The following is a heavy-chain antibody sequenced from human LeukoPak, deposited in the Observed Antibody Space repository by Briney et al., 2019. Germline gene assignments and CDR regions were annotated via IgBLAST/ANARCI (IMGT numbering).Heavy chain of an antibody. J-gene: IGHJ4*02. CDR2: ISYDGSNK. CDR3: ARDPGAFESSSRGSFDY. V-gene: IGHV3-30-3*01. Sequence: TGGSLRLSCAASGFTFSSYAMHWVRQAPGKGLEWVAVISYDGSNKYYADSVKGRFTISRDNSKNTLYLQMNSLRAEDTAVYYCARDPGAFESSSRGSFDYWGQGTLVTVSS. D-gene: IGHD6-6*01. CDR1: GFTFSSYA.